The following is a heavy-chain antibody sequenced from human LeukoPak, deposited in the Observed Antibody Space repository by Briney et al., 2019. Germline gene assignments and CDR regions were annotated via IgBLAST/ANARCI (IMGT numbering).Heavy chain of an antibody. D-gene: IGHD2-2*01. CDR2: ISSSTSFI. CDR3: AKDSKGSSTSWPWGYYYYYYYMDV. J-gene: IGHJ6*03. CDR1: GFTFSSYS. V-gene: IGHV3-21*04. Sequence: GGSLRLSCAASGFTFSSYSMNWVRQAPGKGLEGVSSISSSTSFIYYADSVKGRFTISRDNSKDTLYLQMDSLRAEDTAVYYCAKDSKGSSTSWPWGYYYYYYYMDVWGKGTTVTVSS.